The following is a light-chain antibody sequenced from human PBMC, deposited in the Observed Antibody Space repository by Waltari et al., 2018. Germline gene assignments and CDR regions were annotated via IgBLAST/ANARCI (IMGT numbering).Light chain of an antibody. Sequence: SYVLTQPPSMSAAPGQTASITCCGNNIEYKRVHWYQQRPGQAHVLVIYSDTDRPSGIPERFSGSNSANTPTLTISRVEAGDEADYYCQVWDTTTDHRWVFGGGTKLTVL. CDR3: QVWDTTTDHRWV. J-gene: IGLJ3*02. CDR2: SDT. V-gene: IGLV3-21*04. CDR1: NIEYKR.